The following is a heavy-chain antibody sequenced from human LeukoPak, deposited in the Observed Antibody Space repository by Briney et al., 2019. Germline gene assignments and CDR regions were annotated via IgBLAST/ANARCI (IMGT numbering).Heavy chain of an antibody. CDR3: ARFSSGCTTASCYLTY. J-gene: IGHJ4*02. Sequence: SSETLSLTCTVSGGSLSNHYWSWIRQPPGKGVELLGHIFSTGTTFYNPSLISRVSISLDTSRNQYFLRLTSVTAADTALYYCARFSSGCTTASCYLTYWGQGILVTVSP. V-gene: IGHV4-59*11. D-gene: IGHD2-2*01. CDR1: GGSLSNHY. CDR2: IFSTGTT.